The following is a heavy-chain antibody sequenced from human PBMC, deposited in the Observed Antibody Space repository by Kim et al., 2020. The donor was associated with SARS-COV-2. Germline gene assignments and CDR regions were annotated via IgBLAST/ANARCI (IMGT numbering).Heavy chain of an antibody. J-gene: IGHJ4*02. CDR1: GFTFSSYA. V-gene: IGHV3-30-3*01. D-gene: IGHD4-17*01. Sequence: GGSLRLSCAASGFTFSSYAMNWVRQAPGKGLEWVAVISYDGSNKYYADSVKGRFTISRDNSKNTLYLQMNSLRAEDTAVYYCARDTMTTVTRLLDYWGQGTLVTVSS. CDR2: ISYDGSNK. CDR3: ARDTMTTVTRLLDY.